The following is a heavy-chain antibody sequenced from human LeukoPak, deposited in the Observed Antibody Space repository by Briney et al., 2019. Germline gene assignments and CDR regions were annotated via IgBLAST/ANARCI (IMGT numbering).Heavy chain of an antibody. CDR3: ARDALLTGFGALFDP. V-gene: IGHV4-59*01. Sequence: SETLSLTCTVSGGSINSYYWSWIRQPPGKGLEWIGYIYYSGSANYNPSLKSRVTISVDTSKNQFSLNLSSVTAADTAVYYCARDALLTGFGALFDPWGQGTLVTISS. J-gene: IGHJ5*02. CDR1: GGSINSYY. D-gene: IGHD3-10*01. CDR2: IYYSGSA.